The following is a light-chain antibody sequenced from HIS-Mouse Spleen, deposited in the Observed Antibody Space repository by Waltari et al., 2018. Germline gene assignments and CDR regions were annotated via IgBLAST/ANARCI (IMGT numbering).Light chain of an antibody. CDR3: SSYAGSNNLV. CDR1: SSDVGGYNY. J-gene: IGLJ2*01. CDR2: EVS. Sequence: QSALTQPPSASGSPGQSVTISCTGTSSDVGGYNYVSWYQQHPGKAPKLMIYEVSKRPSGAPDPFSGSKSGNTASLTVSGLQAEDEADYYRSSYAGSNNLVFGGGTKLTVL. V-gene: IGLV2-8*01.